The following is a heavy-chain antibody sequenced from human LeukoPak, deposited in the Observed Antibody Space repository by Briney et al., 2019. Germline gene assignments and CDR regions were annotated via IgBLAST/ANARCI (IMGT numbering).Heavy chain of an antibody. CDR3: ARDQWFGESPPAYFDP. CDR2: ISAYNGNT. J-gene: IGHJ5*02. Sequence: ASVKVSCKASGYTFTSYGISWVRQAPGQGLEWMGWISAYNGNTNYAQKLQGRVTMTTDTSTSTAYMELRSLRSDDTAVYYCARDQWFGESPPAYFDPWGQGTLVTVSS. D-gene: IGHD3-10*01. CDR1: GYTFTSYG. V-gene: IGHV1-18*01.